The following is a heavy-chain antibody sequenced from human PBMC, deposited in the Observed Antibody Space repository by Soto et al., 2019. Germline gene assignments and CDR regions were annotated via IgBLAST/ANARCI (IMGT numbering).Heavy chain of an antibody. J-gene: IGHJ3*02. D-gene: IGHD1-7*01. V-gene: IGHV3-64D*06. CDR2: ISSNGGST. Sequence: EVQLVESGGGLVQPGGSLRLSCSASGFTFSSYAMHWVRQAPGKGLEYVSAISSNGGSTYYADSVKGRFTISRDNSKNTLYLQMSSLRAEDTAVYYCVKDAPPRYNWNYLSSYRSGGGAFDIWGQGTMVTVSS. CDR3: VKDAPPRYNWNYLSSYRSGGGAFDI. CDR1: GFTFSSYA.